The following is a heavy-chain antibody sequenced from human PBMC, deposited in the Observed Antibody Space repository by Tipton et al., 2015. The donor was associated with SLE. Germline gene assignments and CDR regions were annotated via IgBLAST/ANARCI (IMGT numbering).Heavy chain of an antibody. CDR3: AREGYSSGWAGDFGY. CDR1: GASITSGDYS. V-gene: IGHV4-61*02. D-gene: IGHD6-19*01. J-gene: IGHJ4*02. CDR2: IHPSGTT. Sequence: TLSLTCTVSGASITSGDYSWTWIRQPAGKGLEWIGRIHPSGTTSYNPSLTSRLTISVDTSKNQFSLNLRSVTAADTAVYYCAREGYSSGWAGDFGYWGQGTVVTVSS.